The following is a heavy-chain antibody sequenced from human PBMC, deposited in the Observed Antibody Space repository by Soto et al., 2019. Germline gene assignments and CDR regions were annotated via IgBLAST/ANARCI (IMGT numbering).Heavy chain of an antibody. Sequence: SETLSLTCAVSGASISGSYYYRAWLRQSPGKGPEWIGSVFYTGFTSYNPSLESRVSVSVDTSKSQFSLKLSAVTAADTAVYYCATSQKGYNWNYFGHWGQGALVTVSS. CDR1: GASISGSYYY. D-gene: IGHD1-20*01. V-gene: IGHV4-39*01. CDR3: ATSQKGYNWNYFGH. CDR2: VFYTGFT. J-gene: IGHJ4*02.